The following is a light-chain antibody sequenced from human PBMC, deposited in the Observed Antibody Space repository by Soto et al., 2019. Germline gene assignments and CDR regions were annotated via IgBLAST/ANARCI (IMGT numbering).Light chain of an antibody. Sequence: EIVMTQSPATLSVSPGERATLSCRARQSVSSNLAGYQQKPGQAPRLLIYGASTRATGIPARFSGSGSGTEFTLTIRSLQSEDFAVYYCQQYNNWPGTFGAGTKVDIK. V-gene: IGKV3-15*01. J-gene: IGKJ3*01. CDR3: QQYNNWPGT. CDR1: QSVSSN. CDR2: GAS.